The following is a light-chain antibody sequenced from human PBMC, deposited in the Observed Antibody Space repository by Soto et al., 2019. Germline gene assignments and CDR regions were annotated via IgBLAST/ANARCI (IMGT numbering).Light chain of an antibody. CDR1: SSDVGGYNF. V-gene: IGLV2-14*03. Sequence: QSALTQTASVSGSPGQSITISCTGTSSDVGGYNFVSWYQQHPGKAPKLIIHEVTNRPSGVSNRFSGSKSGNTASLTISGLQAEDEAVYYCCSYAGSYTLVVFGGGTKLTVL. J-gene: IGLJ2*01. CDR3: CSYAGSYTLVV. CDR2: EVT.